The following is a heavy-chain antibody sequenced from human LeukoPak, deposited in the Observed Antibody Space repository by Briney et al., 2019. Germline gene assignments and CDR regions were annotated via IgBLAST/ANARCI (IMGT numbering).Heavy chain of an antibody. CDR3: AGFDYGVNQIFDY. CDR1: GGSISSGSYY. Sequence: PSETLSLTCTVSGGSISSGSYYWSWIRQPAGKGLEWIGRIYTSGSTNYNPSLKSRVTISVDTSKNQFSLKLSSVTAADTAVYYCAGFDYGVNQIFDYWGQGTLVTVSS. V-gene: IGHV4-61*02. J-gene: IGHJ4*02. CDR2: IYTSGST. D-gene: IGHD4-23*01.